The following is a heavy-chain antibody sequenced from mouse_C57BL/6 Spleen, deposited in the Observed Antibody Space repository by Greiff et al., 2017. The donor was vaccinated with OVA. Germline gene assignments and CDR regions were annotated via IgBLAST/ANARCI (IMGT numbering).Heavy chain of an antibody. CDR1: GFSLTSYG. CDR3: ARKDLLWGAMDY. J-gene: IGHJ4*01. D-gene: IGHD2-1*01. CDR2: IWSGGST. V-gene: IGHV2-2*01. Sequence: VQRVESGPGLVQPSQSLSITCTVSGFSLTSYGVHWVRQSPGKGLEWLGVIWSGGSTDYNAAFISRLSISKDNSKSQVFFKMNSLQADDTAIYYCARKDLLWGAMDYWGQGTSVTVSS.